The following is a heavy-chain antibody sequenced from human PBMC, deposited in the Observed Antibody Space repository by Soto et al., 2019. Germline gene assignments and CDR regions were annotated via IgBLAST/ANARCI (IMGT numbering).Heavy chain of an antibody. CDR3: ARLEGLATISYYFDY. V-gene: IGHV4-39*01. CDR2: IYYSGST. CDR1: GGSVSSSNYY. D-gene: IGHD3-9*01. J-gene: IGHJ4*02. Sequence: QLQLQESGPGLVKPSETLSLTCTVSGGSVSSSNYYWGWIRQSPGKGLEWIGSIYYSGSTYYNPSLESRVTISVDKSKKQFSLKVISVTAADTAVYYCARLEGLATISYYFDYWGQGTLVTVSS.